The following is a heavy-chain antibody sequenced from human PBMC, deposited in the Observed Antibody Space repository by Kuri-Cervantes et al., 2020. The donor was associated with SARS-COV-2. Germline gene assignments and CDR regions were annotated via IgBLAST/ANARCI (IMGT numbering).Heavy chain of an antibody. CDR1: GGTFSSYD. CDR3: ARSVSRTIFGVGNWFDP. V-gene: IGHV1-8*03. CDR2: MNPNSGNT. J-gene: IGHJ5*02. Sequence: ASVKVSCKASGGTFSSYDINWVRQATGQGLEWMGWMNPNSGNTGYAQKFQGRVTITRNTSISIAYMELSSLRSEDTAVYYCARSVSRTIFGVGNWFDPWGQGTLVTVSS. D-gene: IGHD3-3*01.